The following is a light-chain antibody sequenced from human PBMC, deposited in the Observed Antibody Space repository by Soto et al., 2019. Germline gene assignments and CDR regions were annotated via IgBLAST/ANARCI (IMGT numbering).Light chain of an antibody. Sequence: EIVMTQSPATVSVSPGERATLSCRASQSVSNDLAWYQQKPGQAPRLLIYAASTRATGIPARFSGSGSGTEFTLTISSLQSEDFAVYYCQQHENWPLTFGGGTKVDIK. V-gene: IGKV3-15*01. CDR1: QSVSND. CDR3: QQHENWPLT. J-gene: IGKJ4*01. CDR2: AAS.